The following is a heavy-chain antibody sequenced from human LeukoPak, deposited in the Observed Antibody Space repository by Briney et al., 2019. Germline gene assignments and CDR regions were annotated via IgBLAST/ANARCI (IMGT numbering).Heavy chain of an antibody. CDR2: IYHSGST. D-gene: IGHD3-10*01. J-gene: IGHJ4*02. CDR3: ARDSVGSGSHYFDY. Sequence: SSETLSLTCAVSGGSISSSNWWSWVRQPPGKGLEWIGEIYHSGSTNYNPSLKSRVTISVDKSKNQFSLKLSSVTAADTAVYYCARDSVGSGSHYFDYWGQGTLVTVSS. CDR1: GGSISSSNW. V-gene: IGHV4-4*02.